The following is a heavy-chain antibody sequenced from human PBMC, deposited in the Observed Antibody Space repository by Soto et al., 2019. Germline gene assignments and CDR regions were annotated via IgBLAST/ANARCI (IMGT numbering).Heavy chain of an antibody. Sequence: QVQLVESGGGLVKPGGSLRLSCAASGFTFSDYYMSWIRQAPGKGLEWVSYISNSGRTLYYADSMQGRFTISRDNAKNSLNLQMNSQRSEDTAVYYCARDLVAVSGGAYSSSSGGYFFDFWGQGTRLTVSS. V-gene: IGHV3-11*01. D-gene: IGHD6-6*01. CDR3: ARDLVAVSGGAYSSSSGGYFFDF. J-gene: IGHJ4*02. CDR1: GFTFSDYY. CDR2: ISNSGRTL.